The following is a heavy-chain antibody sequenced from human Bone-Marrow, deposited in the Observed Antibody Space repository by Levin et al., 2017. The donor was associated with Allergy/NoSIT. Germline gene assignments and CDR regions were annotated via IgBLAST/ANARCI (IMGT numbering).Heavy chain of an antibody. V-gene: IGHV3-30*18. D-gene: IGHD3-10*01. CDR1: GFTFSSYD. CDR2: ISYDGSNK. CDR3: AKDRGYYGSGSSDY. J-gene: IGHJ4*02. Sequence: PGGSLRLSCAASGFTFSSYDMHWVRQAPGKGLEWVAVISYDGSNKYYAGSVKGRFTISRDNSKNTLYLQMNSLRAEDTAVYYCAKDRGYYGSGSSDYWGQGTLVTVSS.